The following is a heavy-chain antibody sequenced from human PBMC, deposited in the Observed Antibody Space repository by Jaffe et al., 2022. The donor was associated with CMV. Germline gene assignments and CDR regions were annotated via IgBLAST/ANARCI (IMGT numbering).Heavy chain of an antibody. J-gene: IGHJ4*02. CDR1: GGSIRNYY. CDR3: ARDRGDGYKSPWYFDF. Sequence: QVQLQESGPGLVKPSETLSLTCTVSGGSIRNYYWSWIRQPPGKGLEWIGYIYYSGSTNYNPSLKSRVSISVDTSKNQFSLKLSSMTAADTAVYYCARDRGDGYKSPWYFDFWGQGTLVTVSS. V-gene: IGHV4-59*01. CDR2: IYYSGST. D-gene: IGHD3-10*01.